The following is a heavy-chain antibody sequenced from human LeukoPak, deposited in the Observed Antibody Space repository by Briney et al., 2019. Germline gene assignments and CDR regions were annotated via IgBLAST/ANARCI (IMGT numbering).Heavy chain of an antibody. CDR2: INPNSGGT. V-gene: IGHV1-2*02. Sequence: EASVKVSCKASGYTFTGYYMLWVRQAPGQGLEWMGWINPNSGGTNYAQKFQGRVTMTRDTSISTAYMELSRLRSDDTAVYYCAPRITGTTYFDYWGQGTLVTVSS. J-gene: IGHJ4*02. CDR1: GYTFTGYY. CDR3: APRITGTTYFDY. D-gene: IGHD1-7*01.